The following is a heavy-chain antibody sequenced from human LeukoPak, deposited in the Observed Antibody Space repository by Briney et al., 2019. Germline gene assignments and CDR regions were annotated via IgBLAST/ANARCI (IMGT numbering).Heavy chain of an antibody. CDR3: AREAHDAFDI. CDR1: GGTFSSYA. J-gene: IGHJ3*02. CDR2: IIPIFGTA. V-gene: IGHV1-69*13. Sequence: GASVKVSCKASGGTFSSYAISWVRQAPGQGLEWMGGIIPIFGTANYAQKFQGRVTITADESTSTAYMGLSSLRSEDTAVYYCAREAHDAFDIWGQGTMVTVSS.